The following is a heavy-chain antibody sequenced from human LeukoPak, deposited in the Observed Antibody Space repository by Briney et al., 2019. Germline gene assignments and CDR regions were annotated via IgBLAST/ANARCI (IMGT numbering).Heavy chain of an antibody. CDR3: ARQLGNWNDWFDP. CDR2: IHYSGTT. Sequence: PSETLSLTCTVSGGSMSPYYWSWIRQPPGKGRKGIGYIHYSGTTNYNPSLKSRITISEDLAKNQFSLHLTSVTAADTAVYYCARQLGNWNDWFDPSGQGTLVTVSS. CDR1: GGSMSPYY. D-gene: IGHD1-20*01. J-gene: IGHJ5*02. V-gene: IGHV4-59*08.